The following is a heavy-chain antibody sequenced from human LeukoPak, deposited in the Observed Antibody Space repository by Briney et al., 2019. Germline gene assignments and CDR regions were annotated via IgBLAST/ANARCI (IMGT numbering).Heavy chain of an antibody. CDR3: ARSGVAAPAAPVRFDP. J-gene: IGHJ5*02. V-gene: IGHV3-7*01. CDR2: IKQDGSDK. Sequence: GGSLRLSCAASGFTFSSYWMSWVRQAPGKGLEWVANIKQDGSDKNYVDSVKGRFTISRDNAKNSLYLEMNSLRAEDTAVYYCARSGVAAPAAPVRFDPWGQGTLVTVSS. D-gene: IGHD2-2*01. CDR1: GFTFSSYW.